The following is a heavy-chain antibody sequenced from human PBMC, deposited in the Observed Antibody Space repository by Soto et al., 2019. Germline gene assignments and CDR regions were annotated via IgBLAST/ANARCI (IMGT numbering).Heavy chain of an antibody. V-gene: IGHV1-18*01. CDR1: GYSFAASG. J-gene: IGHJ4*02. D-gene: IGHD3-22*01. Sequence: QVKLVQSRTEVKKPGASIKVSCKASGYSFAASGMTWVRQAPGQGLEWMGWISVYNGNTNYDQSLQDRVTMTTDTSTNTAYLEVRNLRSDDTAVYYCARAGQYYDASGYADWGQGTLVTVSS. CDR2: ISVYNGNT. CDR3: ARAGQYYDASGYAD.